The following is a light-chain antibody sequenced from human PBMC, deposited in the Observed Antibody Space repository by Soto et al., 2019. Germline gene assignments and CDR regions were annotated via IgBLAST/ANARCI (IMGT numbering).Light chain of an antibody. CDR3: QHYNNWPLT. Sequence: EIVLTQSPCTLSLSPGERATLSCRASLSVDSTYLAWYQQRPGQPPRLLIYATSTRATGIPARFSGSGSGTEFTLTISSLQSEDFAVYYCQHYNNWPLTFGGGTKVDI. CDR2: ATS. CDR1: LSVDSTY. J-gene: IGKJ4*01. V-gene: IGKV3-15*01.